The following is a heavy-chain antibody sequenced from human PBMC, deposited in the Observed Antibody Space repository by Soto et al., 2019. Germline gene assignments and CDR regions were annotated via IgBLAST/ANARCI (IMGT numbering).Heavy chain of an antibody. CDR2: IKSTTDGGST. V-gene: IGHV3-15*01. CDR1: GFTFSNGW. CDR3: ATESAAGGGLDS. D-gene: IGHD6-13*01. Sequence: EVQLVESGGGLVKPGGSPRLSCAVSGFTFSNGWMSWVRQAPGKGLEWVGRIKSTTDGGSTDYASPVEGRFTISKDESNDTLYLHMNSLKTEDTAVYYCATESAAGGGLDSWGQGTLVTVSS. J-gene: IGHJ4*02.